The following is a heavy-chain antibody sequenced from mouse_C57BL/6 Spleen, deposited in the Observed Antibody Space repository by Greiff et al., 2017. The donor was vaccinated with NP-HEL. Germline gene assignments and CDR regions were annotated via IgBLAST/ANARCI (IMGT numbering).Heavy chain of an antibody. CDR1: GFTFSSYA. V-gene: IGHV5-4*01. J-gene: IGHJ2*01. CDR2: ISDGGSYT. Sequence: EVQLVESGGGLVKPGGSLKLSCAASGFTFSSYAMSWVRQTPEKRLEWVATISDGGSYTYYPDNVKGRFTISRDNAKNNLYLQMSHLKSEDTAMYYCARDGEDSLDYWGQGTTLTVSS. CDR3: ARDGEDSLDY.